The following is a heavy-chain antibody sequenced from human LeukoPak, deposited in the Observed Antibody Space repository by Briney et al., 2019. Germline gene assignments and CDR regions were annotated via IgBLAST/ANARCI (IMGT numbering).Heavy chain of an antibody. CDR1: GFTFSSYE. J-gene: IGHJ6*03. D-gene: IGHD1-14*01. CDR3: ARSPAGANYYLDV. V-gene: IGHV3-48*03. Sequence: GGSLRLSCAASGFTFSSYEMNWVRQAPGKGLEWVSYISSSGSTMYYADSVKGRFTISRDNAKNSLSLQMDSLRAEDTAVYYCARSPAGANYYLDVWGKGTTVTVSS. CDR2: ISSSGSTM.